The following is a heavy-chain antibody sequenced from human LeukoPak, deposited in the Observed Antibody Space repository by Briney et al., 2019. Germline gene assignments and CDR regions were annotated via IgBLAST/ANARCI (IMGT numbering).Heavy chain of an antibody. Sequence: GGSLRLSCAASGFTFSSYSMNWVRQAPGKGLGWVSYISSSSSTIYYADSVKGRFTISRDNAKNSLYLQMNSLRAEDTAVYYCARDPFGAPMGHWGQGTLVTVSS. CDR1: GFTFSSYS. J-gene: IGHJ4*02. D-gene: IGHD3-16*01. CDR3: ARDPFGAPMGH. CDR2: ISSSSSTI. V-gene: IGHV3-48*01.